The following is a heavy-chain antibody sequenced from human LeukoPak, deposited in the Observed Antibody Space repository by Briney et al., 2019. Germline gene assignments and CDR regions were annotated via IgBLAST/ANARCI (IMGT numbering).Heavy chain of an antibody. J-gene: IGHJ4*02. CDR3: AKLGYNSSSRYFDY. Sequence: GGSLRLSCAASRFTFSIYDMNWVRQAPGKGLEWVSVISAGGSDTYYADSVKGRFTISRDDSKNTLYLQINSLRAEDTAIYYCAKLGYNSSSRYFDYWGQGTLVTVSS. CDR2: ISAGGSDT. CDR1: RFTFSIYD. D-gene: IGHD6-6*01. V-gene: IGHV3-23*01.